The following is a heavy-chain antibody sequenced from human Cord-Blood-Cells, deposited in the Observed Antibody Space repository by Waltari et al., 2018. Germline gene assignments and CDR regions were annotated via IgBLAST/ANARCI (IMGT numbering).Heavy chain of an antibody. CDR2: IIPIFDTA. Sequence: QVQLVQSGAEVKKPGSSVKVSCKASGGTFSSYAISWVRQAPGQGLEWMGRIIPIFDTANYAQKFQGRVTITADKSTSTAYMELSSLRSEDTAVYYCARLVGYGDYLNWFDPWGQGTLVTVSS. D-gene: IGHD4-17*01. J-gene: IGHJ5*02. CDR3: ARLVGYGDYLNWFDP. CDR1: GGTFSSYA. V-gene: IGHV1-69*06.